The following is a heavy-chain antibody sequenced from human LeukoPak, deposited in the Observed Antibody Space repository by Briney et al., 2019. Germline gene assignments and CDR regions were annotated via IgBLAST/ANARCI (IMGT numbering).Heavy chain of an antibody. CDR2: ISAYNGNT. D-gene: IGHD6-19*01. J-gene: IGHJ6*03. CDR1: GYTFTSYG. V-gene: IGHV1-18*01. CDR3: ARIAWQWLNYYYYYMDV. Sequence: ASVKVSCKASGYTFTSYGISWVRQAPGQGLEWMGWISAYNGNTNYAQKLQGRVTMTTDTSTSTAYMELRSLRSDDTAVYYCARIAWQWLNYYYYYMDVWGKGTTVTISS.